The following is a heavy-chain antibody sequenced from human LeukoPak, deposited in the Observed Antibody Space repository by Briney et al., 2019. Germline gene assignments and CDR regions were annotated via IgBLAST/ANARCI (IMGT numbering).Heavy chain of an antibody. CDR3: ARGPGSDWNFEF. CDR1: GDTFSGYY. D-gene: IGHD6-19*01. J-gene: IGHJ2*01. V-gene: IGHV1-2*06. CDR2: VDPKSGDT. Sequence: ASVKVSCKASGDTFSGYYMHWVRQAPGQGLEWMGRVDPKSGDTKYAQKFQDRVSMTRDTSITTAYLELNSLKSDDTAIYYCARGPGSDWNFEFWGRGTLITVSS.